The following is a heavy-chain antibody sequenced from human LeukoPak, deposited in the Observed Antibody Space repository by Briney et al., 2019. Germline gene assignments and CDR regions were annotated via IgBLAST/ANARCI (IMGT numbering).Heavy chain of an antibody. CDR2: IYYSGST. CDR1: GGSISSYY. D-gene: IGHD3-10*01. J-gene: IGHJ6*02. Sequence: SETLSLTCTVSGGSISSYYWSWIRQPPGKGLEWIGYIYYSGSTNYNPSLKSRVTISVDTSKNQFSLKLSSVTAADTAVYYCARHESSGVYYYYGMDVWGQGTTVTVSS. V-gene: IGHV4-59*08. CDR3: ARHESSGVYYYYGMDV.